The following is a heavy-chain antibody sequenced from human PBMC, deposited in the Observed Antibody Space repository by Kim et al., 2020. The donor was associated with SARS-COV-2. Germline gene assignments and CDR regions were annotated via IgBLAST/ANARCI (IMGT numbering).Heavy chain of an antibody. J-gene: IGHJ5*02. V-gene: IGHV4-31*03. D-gene: IGHD2-2*01. CDR1: GGSISSGGYY. CDR3: ARGPLPFRGYQLLYWFDP. CDR2: IYYSGST. Sequence: SETLSLTCTVSGGSISSGGYYWSWIRQHPGKGLEWIGYIYYSGSTYYNPSLKSRVTISVDTSKNQFSLKLSSVTAADTAVYYCARGPLPFRGYQLLYWFDPWGQGTLVTVSS.